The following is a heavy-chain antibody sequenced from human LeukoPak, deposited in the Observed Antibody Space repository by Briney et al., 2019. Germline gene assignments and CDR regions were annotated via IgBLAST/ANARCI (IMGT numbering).Heavy chain of an antibody. CDR1: GFTFSSYG. J-gene: IGHJ4*02. D-gene: IGHD5-18*01. V-gene: IGHV3-30*18. Sequence: PGRSLRLSCAASGFTFSSYGMRWVRQAPGKGLEWVAVISYDGSNKYYADSVKGRFTISRDNSKNTLYLQMNSLRAEDTAVYYCAKGSGEIQLWSDYFDYWGQGTLVTVSS. CDR3: AKGSGEIQLWSDYFDY. CDR2: ISYDGSNK.